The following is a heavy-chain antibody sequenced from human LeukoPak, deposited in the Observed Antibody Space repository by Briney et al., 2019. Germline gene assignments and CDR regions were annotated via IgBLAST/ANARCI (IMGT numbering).Heavy chain of an antibody. Sequence: GRFLRLSCAASGFTINNAWMSWVSQAPGKGLEWDGRIKSNTDGGTTDYAAPVKGRFTISRDDSANTLFLQMNSLKTEDTAVYYCTTAARGDSHPYYFDYWGQGTLVTVSS. J-gene: IGHJ4*02. CDR3: TTAARGDSHPYYFDY. D-gene: IGHD6-13*01. CDR1: GFTINNAW. CDR2: IKSNTDGGTT. V-gene: IGHV3-15*01.